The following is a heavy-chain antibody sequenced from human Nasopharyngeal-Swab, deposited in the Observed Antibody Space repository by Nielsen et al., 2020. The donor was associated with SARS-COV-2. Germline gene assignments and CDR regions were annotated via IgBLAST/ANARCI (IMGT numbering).Heavy chain of an antibody. D-gene: IGHD6-13*01. J-gene: IGHJ6*04. CDR3: ARSIAAAGNFPRIRVFPDV. Sequence: RQAPGKGLEWVGEINHSGSTNYNPSLKSRVTISVETSKNQFSLKLSSVTAADTAVYYCARSIAAAGNFPRIRVFPDVWGKGTTVTVSS. CDR2: INHSGST. V-gene: IGHV4-34*01.